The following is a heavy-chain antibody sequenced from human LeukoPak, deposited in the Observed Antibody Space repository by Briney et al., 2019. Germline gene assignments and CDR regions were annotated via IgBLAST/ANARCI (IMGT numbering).Heavy chain of an antibody. CDR2: IYHSGST. V-gene: IGHV4-38-2*01. J-gene: IGHJ4*02. D-gene: IGHD4/OR15-4a*01. CDR1: GFTFSSYA. CDR3: ARVLSGGNYGAHY. Sequence: SGGSLRLSCAASGFTFSSYAMSWVRQAPGKGLEWIGSIYHSGSTYYNPSLKSRVTISKDTSKNHFSLKLTSVTAADTAVYYCARVLSGGNYGAHYWGQGTLVTVSS.